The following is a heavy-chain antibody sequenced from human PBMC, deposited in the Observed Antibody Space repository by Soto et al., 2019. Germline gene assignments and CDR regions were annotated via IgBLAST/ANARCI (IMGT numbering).Heavy chain of an antibody. D-gene: IGHD6-13*01. CDR3: AHNRIVASAGTGYFDF. CDR1: GFALNTYGEA. J-gene: IGHJ4*02. CDR2: IYWDDDK. Sequence: QITLKESGPTLVKPTQTLTLTCTFSGFALNTYGEAVAWIRQPPGKALEWIALIYWDDDKRYSPSLKSRLTLTQETPRNHVVLTTTKLDPVDTATYYCAHNRIVASAGTGYFDFWGQGTLVTVSS. V-gene: IGHV2-5*02.